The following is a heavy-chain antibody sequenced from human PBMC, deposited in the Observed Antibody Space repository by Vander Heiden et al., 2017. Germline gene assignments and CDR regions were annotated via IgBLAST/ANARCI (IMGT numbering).Heavy chain of an antibody. D-gene: IGHD3-10*01. CDR3: GRATYYHVSARNYAMDV. Sequence: EVQLVESGGGLVQPGGSLRLSCAASGFTFSDHYMDWVRQAPGKGLEWVGRSRNKANSYTTEYAASVEGRFTISRDDSKNSLYLQMNSLKTEDTAVYYCGRATYYHVSARNYAMDVWGQGTTVTVSS. CDR2: SRNKANSYTT. CDR1: GFTFSDHY. V-gene: IGHV3-72*01. J-gene: IGHJ6*02.